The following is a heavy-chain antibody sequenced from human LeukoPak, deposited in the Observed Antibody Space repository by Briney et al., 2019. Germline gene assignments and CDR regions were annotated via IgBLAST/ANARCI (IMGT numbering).Heavy chain of an antibody. D-gene: IGHD1-1*01. J-gene: IGHJ4*02. CDR3: AREENMGTFDY. CDR1: GFTFSSYA. V-gene: IGHV3-30-3*01. Sequence: PGGSLRLSCAASGFTFSSYAMHWVRQAPGKGLEWVAVISYDGSNKYYADSVKGRFTISRDNSKNTLYLQMNSLRAEDTAVYYCAREENMGTFDYWGRGTLVTVSS. CDR2: ISYDGSNK.